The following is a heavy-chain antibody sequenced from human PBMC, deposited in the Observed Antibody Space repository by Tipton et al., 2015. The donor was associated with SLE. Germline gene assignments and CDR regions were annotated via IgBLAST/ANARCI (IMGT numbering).Heavy chain of an antibody. J-gene: IGHJ4*02. CDR3: ARSSWGPDY. Sequence: SLRLSCAASGFTFSRYWMNWVRQAPGKGLEWVAIMKEDGSEKHYVDSVRGRFTISRDNAKNSLYLQMNSLRAEDTAVYYCARSSWGPDYWGQGTLVPVSS. CDR1: GFTFSRYW. V-gene: IGHV3-7*01. D-gene: IGHD6-13*01. CDR2: MKEDGSEK.